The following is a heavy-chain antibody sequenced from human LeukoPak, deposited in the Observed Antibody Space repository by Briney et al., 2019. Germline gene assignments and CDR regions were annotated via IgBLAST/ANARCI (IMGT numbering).Heavy chain of an antibody. V-gene: IGHV3-23*01. CDR2: ISGGGDAT. Sequence: GGALRLSCAASTFIFSDYAMTWVRQAPGKGLEWVSTISGGGDATYYAHSVKGRFAVSRDNSKKTLYLQLNSLRAEDTAVYYCTRDQRKYCSRTTCFVFDIWGQGTVVSVSS. CDR3: TRDQRKYCSRTTCFVFDI. J-gene: IGHJ3*02. D-gene: IGHD2-2*01. CDR1: TFIFSDYA.